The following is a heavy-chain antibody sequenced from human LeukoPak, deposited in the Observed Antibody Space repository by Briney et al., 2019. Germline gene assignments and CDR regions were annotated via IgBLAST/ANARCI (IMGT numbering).Heavy chain of an antibody. J-gene: IGHJ6*03. CDR3: ARDRTEVLLWFGELLPLRINMDV. D-gene: IGHD3-10*01. CDR1: GFTFSSYS. Sequence: GRSLRLSCAASGFTFSSYSMNWVRQAPGKGLEWVSSISSSSSYIYYADSVKGRFTISRDNAKNSLYLQMNSLRAEDTAVYYCARDRTEVLLWFGELLPLRINMDVWGKGTTVTVSS. V-gene: IGHV3-21*01. CDR2: ISSSSSYI.